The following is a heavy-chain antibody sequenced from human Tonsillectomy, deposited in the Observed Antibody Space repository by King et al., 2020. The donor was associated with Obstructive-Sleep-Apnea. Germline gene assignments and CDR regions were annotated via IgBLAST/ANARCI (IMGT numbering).Heavy chain of an antibody. CDR3: AREGPGTTHFDY. D-gene: IGHD1-7*01. Sequence: QLVQSGGGLVQPGGSLRLSCAASGFTFSSYWMRWFRQAPGKWLEWGANIKQDGSDKYYVDSVKGRFTISRDNAKNSLYLQMNSLRAEDTAVYYCAREGPGTTHFDYWGQGTLVTVSS. CDR1: GFTFSSYW. J-gene: IGHJ4*02. V-gene: IGHV3-7*03. CDR2: IKQDGSDK.